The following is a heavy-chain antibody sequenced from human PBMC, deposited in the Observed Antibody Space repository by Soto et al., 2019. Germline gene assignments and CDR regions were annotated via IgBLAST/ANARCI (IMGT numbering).Heavy chain of an antibody. J-gene: IGHJ6*02. CDR3: ARLAMNYDFWSGYPDYYYYYGMDV. Sequence: PSETLSLTCTVSGGSISSSSYYWGWIRQPPGKGLEWIGSIYYSGSTYYNPSLKSRVTISVDTSKNQFSLKLSSVTAADTAVYYCARLAMNYDFWSGYPDYYYYYGMDVWGQGTTVTVS. CDR2: IYYSGST. D-gene: IGHD3-3*01. CDR1: GGSISSSSYY. V-gene: IGHV4-39*01.